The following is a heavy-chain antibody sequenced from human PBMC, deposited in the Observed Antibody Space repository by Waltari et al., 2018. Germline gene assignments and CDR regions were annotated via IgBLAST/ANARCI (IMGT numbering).Heavy chain of an antibody. CDR2: ISYDSINT. CDR3: ARRGVTGREAAPPDY. CDR1: GFTFSSYA. J-gene: IGHJ4*02. Sequence: QVQLVESGGGVVQPGTSLRLSCAASGFTFSSYAMHWVRQAPGKGLEWVAVISYDSINTCYADSVKGRFTISRDNSKNTLFLQMSSLRDDDTALYYCARRGVTGREAAPPDYWGQGTLVTVSS. D-gene: IGHD2-15*01. V-gene: IGHV3-30*04.